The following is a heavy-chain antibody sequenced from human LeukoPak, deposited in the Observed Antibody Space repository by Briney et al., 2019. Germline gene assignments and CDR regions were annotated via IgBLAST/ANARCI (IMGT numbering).Heavy chain of an antibody. CDR1: GFTFSSYE. V-gene: IGHV3-48*03. CDR2: ISSSGSII. Sequence: GGSLRLSCAASGFTFSSYEMNWVRQAPGQGLEWVSYISSSGSIIYYADSVKGRFTISRDNAKNSLYLQMNSLRAEDTAVYYCAREMGGITNWFDPWGQGTLVTVSS. D-gene: IGHD3-16*01. J-gene: IGHJ5*02. CDR3: AREMGGITNWFDP.